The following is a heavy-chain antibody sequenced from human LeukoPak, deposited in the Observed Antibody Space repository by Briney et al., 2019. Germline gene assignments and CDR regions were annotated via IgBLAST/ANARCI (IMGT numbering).Heavy chain of an antibody. J-gene: IGHJ4*02. CDR2: ISGSGGST. Sequence: GGSLRLSCAASGFTFSSYAMSWVRQAPGKGLEWVSAISGSGGSTSYAQKFQGRVTMTRDTSTSTVYMELSSLRSEDTAVYYCASPQGATIAFDYWGQGTLVTVSS. CDR3: ASPQGATIAFDY. D-gene: IGHD5-12*01. V-gene: IGHV3-23*01. CDR1: GFTFSSYA.